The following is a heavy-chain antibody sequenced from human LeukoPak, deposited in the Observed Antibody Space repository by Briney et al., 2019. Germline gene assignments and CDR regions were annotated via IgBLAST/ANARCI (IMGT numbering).Heavy chain of an antibody. V-gene: IGHV4-30-4*01. J-gene: IGHJ4*02. Sequence: SQILSLTCTVSGGSISSNDYYWSWIRQPPGKGLEWIGYIYYSGSTYYNPSLKSRVTISVDTSKNQFSLKLSSVAAADTAVYYCARGDSYGTTDYWGQGTLVTVSS. CDR3: ARGDSYGTTDY. CDR1: GGSISSNDYY. CDR2: IYYSGST. D-gene: IGHD5-18*01.